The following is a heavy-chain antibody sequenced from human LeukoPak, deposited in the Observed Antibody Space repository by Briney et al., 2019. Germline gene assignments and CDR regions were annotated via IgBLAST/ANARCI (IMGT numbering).Heavy chain of an antibody. V-gene: IGHV3-33*01. J-gene: IGHJ4*02. CDR1: GFTFSDYG. Sequence: GGSLRLSCAASGFTFSDYGIQGVRQAPGKGVEGVAVIWSYGSNKYYADSVKVRFTISRDNSKKTLYLQMNSLRVEDTAVYYCVRASGSFDYWGQGTLVTVSS. CDR3: VRASGSFDY. CDR2: IWSYGSNK. D-gene: IGHD3-10*01.